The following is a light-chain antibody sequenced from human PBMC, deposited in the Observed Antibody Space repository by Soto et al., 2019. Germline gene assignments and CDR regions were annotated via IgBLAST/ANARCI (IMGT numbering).Light chain of an antibody. J-gene: IGKJ4*01. CDR1: QSISSW. Sequence: DIQMTQSPSPLSASVGDRVTITCRASQSISSWLAWYQQKPGKAPKLLIYDASSLESGVPSRFSGSGSGTEFTLTISSLQPDDFATYYCQQYNSYLLTFGGGTKVDIK. V-gene: IGKV1-5*01. CDR2: DAS. CDR3: QQYNSYLLT.